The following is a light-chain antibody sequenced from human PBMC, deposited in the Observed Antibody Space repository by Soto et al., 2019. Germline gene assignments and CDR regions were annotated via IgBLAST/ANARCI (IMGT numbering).Light chain of an antibody. J-gene: IGKJ4*01. V-gene: IGKV3-20*01. CDR2: GAS. Sequence: EIVLTQSPDTLSLSPGESATLSCRASQSVSSSYLAWYQQKPGQAPRLLIYGASSRATGIPDRFSGSGSGTDFTLTISRLEPEDFAVYYCQQYGSSPPLTFGGGTKVEIK. CDR1: QSVSSSY. CDR3: QQYGSSPPLT.